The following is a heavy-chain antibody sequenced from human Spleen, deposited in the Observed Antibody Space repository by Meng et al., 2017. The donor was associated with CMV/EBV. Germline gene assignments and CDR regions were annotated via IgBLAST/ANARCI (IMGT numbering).Heavy chain of an antibody. CDR2: IYYSGST. CDR3: ARGPRSYQLPDGYFDY. CDR1: GGSISSSSYY. Sequence: GSLRLSCTVSGGSISSSSYYWGWIRQPPGKGLEWIGSIYYSGSTYYNPSLKSRVTISVDTSKNQFSLKLSSVTAADTAVYYCARGPRSYQLPDGYFDYWGQGTLVTVSS. V-gene: IGHV4-39*01. J-gene: IGHJ4*02. D-gene: IGHD2-2*01.